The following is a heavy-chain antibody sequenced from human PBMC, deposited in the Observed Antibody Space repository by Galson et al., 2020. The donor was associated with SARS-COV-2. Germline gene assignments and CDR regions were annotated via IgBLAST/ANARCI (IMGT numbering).Heavy chain of an antibody. V-gene: IGHV3-48*03. CDR2: ISGRHSTI. Sequence: PGGSLRLSCAASGFTFSNYDMNWVRQAPGKGLEWISYISGRHSTIYSADSVKGRFTISRDNAKNSLYRQMNSLRAEDTAVYYCARDLAVNYYDTSGYYDVPRAFDIWGQGTMVTVSS. CDR3: ARDLAVNYYDTSGYYDVPRAFDI. D-gene: IGHD3-22*01. CDR1: GFTFSNYD. J-gene: IGHJ3*02.